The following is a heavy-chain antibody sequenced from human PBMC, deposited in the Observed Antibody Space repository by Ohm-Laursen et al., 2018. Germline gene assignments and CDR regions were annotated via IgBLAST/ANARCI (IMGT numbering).Heavy chain of an antibody. CDR3: ARDVSGREQFDY. Sequence: SLRLSCSASGFTFSSYEMNWVRQAPGKGLEWVSYISSSGSTIYYADSVKGRFTISRDNSKNTLYLQMNSLKAGDTAVYYCARDVSGREQFDYWGQGTLVTVSS. V-gene: IGHV3-48*03. CDR2: ISSSGSTI. D-gene: IGHD3-10*01. CDR1: GFTFSSYE. J-gene: IGHJ4*02.